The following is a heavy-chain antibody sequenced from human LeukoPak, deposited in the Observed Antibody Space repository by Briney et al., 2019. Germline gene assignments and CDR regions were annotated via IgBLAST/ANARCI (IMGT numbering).Heavy chain of an antibody. V-gene: IGHV3-23*01. D-gene: IGHD5-12*01. CDR1: GFTFSTYG. CDR2: ISGSGGST. J-gene: IGHJ4*02. Sequence: GGTLRLSCEASGFTFSTYGMSWVRQAPGKGLEWVSAISGSGGSTYYADSVQGRFTISRDDAKNSLYLQMNSLRAEDTAVYYCARAFSGYDGGDYWGQGTLVTVSS. CDR3: ARAFSGYDGGDY.